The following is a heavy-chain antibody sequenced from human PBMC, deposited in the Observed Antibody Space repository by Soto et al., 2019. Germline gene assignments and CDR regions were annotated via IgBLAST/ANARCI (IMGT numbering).Heavy chain of an antibody. J-gene: IGHJ6*02. CDR2: IYHTGSA. D-gene: IGHD2-15*01. CDR1: GDSISSNNL. Sequence: SETLSLTCDVSGDSISSNNLWTWVRQPPGKGLEWIAEIYHTGSAKYNPSLKSRVTISVDTSKNQFSLKLSSVTAADTAVYYCARHLTYCSAGSCYSDFPYYGMDVWGQGTTVTVSS. V-gene: IGHV4-4*02. CDR3: ARHLTYCSAGSCYSDFPYYGMDV.